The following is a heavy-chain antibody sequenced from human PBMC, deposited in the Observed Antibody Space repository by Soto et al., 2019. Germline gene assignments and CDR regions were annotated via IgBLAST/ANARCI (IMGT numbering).Heavy chain of an antibody. CDR1: GFTFSSYA. V-gene: IGHV3-30-3*01. Sequence: GGSLRLSCAASGFTFSSYAMHWVRQAPGKGLEWVALISYDGSDKDYADSVKGRFTISRDNSRNTLFLQMNSLRAEDTAVYYCARIGYSSSSNDEWGQGTLVTVSS. D-gene: IGHD5-18*01. CDR3: ARIGYSSSSNDE. CDR2: ISYDGSDK. J-gene: IGHJ4*02.